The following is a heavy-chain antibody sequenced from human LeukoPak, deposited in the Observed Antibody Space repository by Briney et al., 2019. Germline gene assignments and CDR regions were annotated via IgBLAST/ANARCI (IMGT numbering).Heavy chain of an antibody. D-gene: IGHD6-13*01. J-gene: IGHJ4*02. CDR1: AFTFSRYW. CDR2: IKEDGSEK. CDR3: ARGGYTSSWYISRDY. V-gene: IGHV3-7*01. Sequence: GGSLRLSCAPSAFTFSRYWMTWVRQAPGNGLEWVANIKEDGSEKYYVDSAKGRFSISRDNTKNSLYLQMNSLRAEDTAVYDCARGGYTSSWYISRDYWGQGTLVTVSS.